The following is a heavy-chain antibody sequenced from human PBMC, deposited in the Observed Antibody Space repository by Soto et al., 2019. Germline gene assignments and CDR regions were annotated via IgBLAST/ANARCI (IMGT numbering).Heavy chain of an antibody. J-gene: IGHJ4*02. D-gene: IGHD5-18*01. CDR2: IIPIFGTA. CDR1: GGTFSSYA. CDR3: ARDRRGYSYGPFDH. Sequence: SVKVSCKASGGTFSSYAISWVRQAPGQGPEWMGGIIPIFGTANYAQKFQGRVTITADKSTSTAYMELSSLRSEDTAVYYCARDRRGYSYGPFDHWGQGTLVTVSS. V-gene: IGHV1-69*06.